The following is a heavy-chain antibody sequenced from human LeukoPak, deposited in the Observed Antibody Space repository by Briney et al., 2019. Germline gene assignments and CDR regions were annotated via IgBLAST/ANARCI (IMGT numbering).Heavy chain of an antibody. CDR1: VGSISRHY. CDR3: AREKDSWFDP. CDR2: IYYSGST. J-gene: IGHJ5*02. Sequence: PSETLSLTCSVSVGSISRHYWSWIRQPPGKGLEWIGYIYYSGSTNYNPSLKSRVTISIDTSKGQFSLKLHSVTAADTAVYYCAREKDSWFDPWGQGTLVTVSS. V-gene: IGHV4-59*11.